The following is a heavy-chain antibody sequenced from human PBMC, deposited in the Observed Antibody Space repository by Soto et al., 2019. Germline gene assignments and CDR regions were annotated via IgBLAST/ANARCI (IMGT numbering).Heavy chain of an antibody. CDR3: ARLPFPWGWFDP. V-gene: IGHV3-11*01. CDR2: ISGSGRTI. CDR1: GIVFSDY. Sequence: QVQLVESGGGLVKPGGSLRLSCAASGIVFSDYMSWVRQAPGKGLEWLSYISGSGRTIYSADSVKGRFTISRDNATNSLSLQMNNVTTEDTALYYCARLPFPWGWFDPWGQGTLVTVSS. D-gene: IGHD3-16*01. J-gene: IGHJ5*02.